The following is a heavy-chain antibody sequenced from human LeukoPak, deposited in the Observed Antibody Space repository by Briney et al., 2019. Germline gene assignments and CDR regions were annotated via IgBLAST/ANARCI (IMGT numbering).Heavy chain of an antibody. V-gene: IGHV3-30*18. CDR3: AKALTSGWYLDAFNI. CDR2: ISYDGSNK. Sequence: GGSLRLSCAASGYTFSSCGMHWVRQAPGKGLEWVAVISYDGSNKYYADSVKGRFTISRDNSKNTLFLEMNSLRAEDTAVYYCAKALTSGWYLDAFNIWGQGTMVTVSS. CDR1: GYTFSSCG. J-gene: IGHJ3*02. D-gene: IGHD6-19*01.